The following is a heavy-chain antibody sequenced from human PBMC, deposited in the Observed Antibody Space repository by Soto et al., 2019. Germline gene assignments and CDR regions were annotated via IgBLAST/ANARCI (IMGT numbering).Heavy chain of an antibody. Sequence: SETLSLTCTVSGGSISSYYWSWIRQPPGKGLEWIGYIYYSGSTNYNPSLKSRVTISVDTSKNQFSLKLSSVTAADTAVYYCARDNGSHLGELLWFGELPAKRWFDPWGQGTLVTVSS. CDR3: ARDNGSHLGELLWFGELPAKRWFDP. V-gene: IGHV4-59*01. J-gene: IGHJ5*02. CDR2: IYYSGST. D-gene: IGHD3-10*01. CDR1: GGSISSYY.